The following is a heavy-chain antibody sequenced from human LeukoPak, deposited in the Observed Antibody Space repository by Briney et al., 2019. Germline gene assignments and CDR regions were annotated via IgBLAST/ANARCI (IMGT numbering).Heavy chain of an antibody. CDR2: IDSDGSRT. CDR3: ARELWLPDIYYIDY. V-gene: IGHV3-74*03. Sequence: GGSLRLSCAASGFTFSSDWMHWVRQVPGKGLVWVSRIDSDGSRTTYADSVKGRFTISRDNAKNTLYLQMNSLRVEDTAVYYCARELWLPDIYYIDYWGPGTLVTVSS. D-gene: IGHD2-8*01. CDR1: GFTFSSDW. J-gene: IGHJ4*02.